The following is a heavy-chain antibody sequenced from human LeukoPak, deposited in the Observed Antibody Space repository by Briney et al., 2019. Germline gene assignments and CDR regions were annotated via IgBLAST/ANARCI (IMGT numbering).Heavy chain of an antibody. D-gene: IGHD2-15*01. V-gene: IGHV1-46*01. J-gene: IGHJ6*03. Sequence: ASVKVSCKASGYTFTSYYMHWVRQAPGQGLEWMGIINPSGGSTSYAQKFQGRVTMTRDTSTSTVYMELSSLRSEDTAVYYCARDQLPVVAAPKSRYYYYYMEVWGKGTTVTVSS. CDR3: ARDQLPVVAAPKSRYYYYYMEV. CDR1: GYTFTSYY. CDR2: INPSGGST.